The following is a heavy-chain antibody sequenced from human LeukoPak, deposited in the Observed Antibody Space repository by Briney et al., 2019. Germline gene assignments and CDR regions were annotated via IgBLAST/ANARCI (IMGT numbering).Heavy chain of an antibody. J-gene: IGHJ4*02. Sequence: SETLSLTCTVSGGSISSYYWSWIRQPPGKGLEWIGYIYYSGSTYYNPSLKSRVTISVDTSKNQFSLKLSSVTAADTAVYYCARSSVGYFDYWGQGTLVTVSS. CDR3: ARSSVGYFDY. V-gene: IGHV4-30-4*08. D-gene: IGHD1-26*01. CDR1: GGSISSYY. CDR2: IYYSGST.